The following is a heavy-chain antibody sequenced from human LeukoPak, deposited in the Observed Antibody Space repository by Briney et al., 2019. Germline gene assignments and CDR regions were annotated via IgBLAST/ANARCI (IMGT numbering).Heavy chain of an antibody. D-gene: IGHD3-22*01. V-gene: IGHV3-9*01. CDR2: ISWNSGSI. Sequence: GGSLRLSCAASGFTFDDYAMHWVRQAPGKGLEWVSGISWNSGSIGYADSVKGRFTISRDNAKNSLYLQMNSLRAEDTALYYCAKDSGSYDSSGYYFSFFDYWGQGTLVTVSS. CDR3: AKDSGSYDSSGYYFSFFDY. CDR1: GFTFDDYA. J-gene: IGHJ4*02.